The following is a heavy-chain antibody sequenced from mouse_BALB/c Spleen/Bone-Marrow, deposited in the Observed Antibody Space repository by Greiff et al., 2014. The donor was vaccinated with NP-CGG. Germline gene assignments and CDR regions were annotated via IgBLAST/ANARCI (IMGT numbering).Heavy chain of an antibody. Sequence: QVQLKQSGAELVKPGASVKLSCKASGYTFTSYYMYWVKQRPGQGLEWIGEINPSNGGTNFNEKFKSNATLTVDKSSSATYMQLISLKSENSSVYICTRWYYRNYFNYWGKGTTLTVPS. CDR1: GYTFTSYY. CDR3: TRWYYRNYFNY. V-gene: IGHV1S81*02. D-gene: IGHD2-1*01. J-gene: IGHJ2*01. CDR2: INPSNGGT.